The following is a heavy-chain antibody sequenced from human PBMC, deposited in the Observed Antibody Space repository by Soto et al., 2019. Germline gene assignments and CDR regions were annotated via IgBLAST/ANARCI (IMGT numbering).Heavy chain of an antibody. CDR2: ISSSSSYI. D-gene: IGHD4-17*01. Sequence: EGSLRLSCAASGFTFSSYTMNWVRQAPGKGLEWVSSISSSSSYIYYADSVKGRFTISRDNAKNSLYLQMNSLRAEDTAVYSCARAYGELDYWGQGTLVTVSS. J-gene: IGHJ4*02. CDR3: ARAYGELDY. V-gene: IGHV3-21*01. CDR1: GFTFSSYT.